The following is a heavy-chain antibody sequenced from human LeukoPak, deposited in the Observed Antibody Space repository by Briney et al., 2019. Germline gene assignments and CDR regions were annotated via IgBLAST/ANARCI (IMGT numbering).Heavy chain of an antibody. J-gene: IGHJ4*02. Sequence: SQTLSLTCTVSGDSISSGSYYWSWIRQPAGKGLEWIGCIYTSGNTYYNPSLKSRVTISVDTSKNQFSLKLSSVTAADTAMYYCAREVGGSYYGPTDHWGQGTLVTVST. CDR1: GDSISSGSYY. CDR2: IYTSGNT. CDR3: AREVGGSYYGPTDH. V-gene: IGHV4-61*02. D-gene: IGHD3-10*01.